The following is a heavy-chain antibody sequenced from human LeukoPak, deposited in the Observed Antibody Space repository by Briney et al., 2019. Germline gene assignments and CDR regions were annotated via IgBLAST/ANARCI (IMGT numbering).Heavy chain of an antibody. V-gene: IGHV3-23*01. CDR1: GFSFSNYA. J-gene: IGHJ4*02. D-gene: IGHD2-2*01. CDR3: VKDFVVVPGLVNYFDY. CDR2: IGGSIGST. Sequence: PGGSLRLSRAASGFSFSNYAMSWVRQGPGKGLEWVSAIGGSIGSTFYTDSVKGRFTISRDNSKNTLSLQMNSLRVEDTAVYYCVKDFVVVPGLVNYFDYWGQGTLVTVSS.